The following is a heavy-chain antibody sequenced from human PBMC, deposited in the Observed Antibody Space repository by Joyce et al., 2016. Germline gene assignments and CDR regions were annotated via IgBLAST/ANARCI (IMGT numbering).Heavy chain of an antibody. Sequence: EVQLVQSGAEVKKPGESLTISCKGSGFYFSSFWISWVRQMPGKGLEWMGMIDPSDSFTKYSPSFQGLVSISVDKSSSTAYLQGSSLKASDTAVYYCARQQVVGSHPTPGYWGQGTLVAVSS. CDR3: ARQQVVGSHPTPGY. CDR2: IDPSDSFT. J-gene: IGHJ4*02. CDR1: GFYFSSFW. V-gene: IGHV5-10-1*03. D-gene: IGHD6-6*01.